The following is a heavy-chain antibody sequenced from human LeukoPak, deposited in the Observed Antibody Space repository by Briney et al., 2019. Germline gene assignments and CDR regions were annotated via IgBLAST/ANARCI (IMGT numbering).Heavy chain of an antibody. Sequence: GGSLRLSCAASGFTFNSYWMSWVRQAPGKGLEWVANIKQDGSEKYYVDSVKGRFTISRDDAMNSLYLQMNSLRAEDTAVYFCAKDRRGPFDYWGQGTLVTVSS. CDR1: GFTFNSYW. CDR3: AKDRRGPFDY. CDR2: IKQDGSEK. V-gene: IGHV3-7*03. D-gene: IGHD3-10*01. J-gene: IGHJ4*02.